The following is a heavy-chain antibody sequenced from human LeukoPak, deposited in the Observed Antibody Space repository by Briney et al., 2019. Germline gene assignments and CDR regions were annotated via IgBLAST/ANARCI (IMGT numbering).Heavy chain of an antibody. Sequence: GGSLRLSCAASGFTFSSYSINWVRQASGKGLEWVGRIRNKANSFATAYAASVRGRFTISRDDSKNTAYLQMNSLKTEDTAVYYCTRNYDSSGYDYWGQGTLVTVSS. V-gene: IGHV3-73*01. CDR2: IRNKANSFAT. J-gene: IGHJ4*02. CDR3: TRNYDSSGYDY. CDR1: GFTFSSYS. D-gene: IGHD3-22*01.